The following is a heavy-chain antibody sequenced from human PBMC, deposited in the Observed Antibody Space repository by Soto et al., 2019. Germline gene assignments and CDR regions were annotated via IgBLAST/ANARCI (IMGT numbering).Heavy chain of an antibody. CDR1: GGSISSYY. D-gene: IGHD6-19*01. V-gene: IGHV4-59*01. CDR2: IYYSGST. Sequence: SETLSLTCTVSGGSISSYYWSWIRQPPGKGLEWIGYIYYSGSTNYNPSLKSRVTISVDTSKNQFSLKLSSVTAADTAVYYCARGRYSSGWFRFDYWGQGTLVT. J-gene: IGHJ4*02. CDR3: ARGRYSSGWFRFDY.